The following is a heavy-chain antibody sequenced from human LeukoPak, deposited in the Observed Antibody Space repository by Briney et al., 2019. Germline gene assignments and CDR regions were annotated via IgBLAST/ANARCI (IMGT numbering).Heavy chain of an antibody. V-gene: IGHV3-23*01. CDR1: GFTFSSYA. D-gene: IGHD3-10*01. CDR3: AKGELRYYGSGSYVGDY. CDR2: ISGRGGST. J-gene: IGHJ3*01. Sequence: GGSLRLSCAASGFTFSSYAMSWVRQAPGKGLEWVSAISGRGGSTYYADSVKGRFTISRDNSKNTLYLQMNSLRAEDTAVYYCAKGELRYYGSGSYVGDYWGQGTMVTVSS.